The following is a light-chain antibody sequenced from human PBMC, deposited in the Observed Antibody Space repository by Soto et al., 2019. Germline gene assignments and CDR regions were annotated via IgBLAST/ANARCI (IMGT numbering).Light chain of an antibody. Sequence: EIVMTQSPATLSLSPGEKAILSCRASQSIGSNLAWYQQNPGQAPRLLIYAASIRATGVPARFSGSGSGTDFTLTISRLEPEDLAVYYCQQYGSSPLTFGGGTKVDIK. CDR3: QQYGSSPLT. CDR1: QSIGSN. J-gene: IGKJ4*01. V-gene: IGKV3-20*01. CDR2: AAS.